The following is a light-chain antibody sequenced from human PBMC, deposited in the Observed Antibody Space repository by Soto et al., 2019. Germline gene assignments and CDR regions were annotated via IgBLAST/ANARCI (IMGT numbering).Light chain of an antibody. CDR3: MQSMQLPYT. Sequence: IVLTQTPLTLSVTPGQPASISCKSSQSLLYSDGKTYLYWYLQRPGQAPQSLIYGVSSRFSGVPDRFGGSGSGTDFTLKISRVEAEDVGVYFCMQSMQLPYTFGQGTKLEIK. J-gene: IGKJ2*01. CDR2: GVS. V-gene: IGKV2D-29*01. CDR1: QSLLYSDGKTY.